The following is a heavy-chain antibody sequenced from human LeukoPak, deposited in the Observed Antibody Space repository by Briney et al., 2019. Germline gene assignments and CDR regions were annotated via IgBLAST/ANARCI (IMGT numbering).Heavy chain of an antibody. CDR2: ISSSSSYI. V-gene: IGHV3-21*01. Sequence: GGSLRLSCAASGFTFSTYRMNWVRQAPGKGLEWVSYISSSSSYIYYADSVKGRFAISRDNAKNSLYLQMKSLRAEDTAVYYCARDPSGSGWFDPWGQGTLVTVSS. J-gene: IGHJ5*02. D-gene: IGHD3-10*01. CDR3: ARDPSGSGWFDP. CDR1: GFTFSTYR.